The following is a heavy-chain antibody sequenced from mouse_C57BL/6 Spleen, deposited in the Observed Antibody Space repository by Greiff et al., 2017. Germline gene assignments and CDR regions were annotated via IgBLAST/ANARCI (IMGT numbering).Heavy chain of an antibody. J-gene: IGHJ4*01. Sequence: QVQLQQSGAELVMPGASVKLSCKASGYTFTSYWMHWVKQRPGHGLEWLGEIGPSDSYTNYNQKFKGKSTLTVDKSSNTAYMQLSSLTSEYSAVYYCARGGYQGGYAMDYWSKGTSVTVSS. D-gene: IGHD3-1*01. CDR3: ARGGYQGGYAMDY. CDR1: GYTFTSYW. V-gene: IGHV1-69*01. CDR2: IGPSDSYT.